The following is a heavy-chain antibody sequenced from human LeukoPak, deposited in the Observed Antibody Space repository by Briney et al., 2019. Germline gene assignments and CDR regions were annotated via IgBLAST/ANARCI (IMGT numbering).Heavy chain of an antibody. D-gene: IGHD3-3*01. CDR3: ARDHSSTIFVIYYYYMDV. Sequence: GASVKVSCKASGYTFTSYGISWVRQAPGQGLEWMGWISAYNGNANYAQKLQGRVTMTTDTSTSTAYMELRSLRSDDTAVYYCARDHSSTIFVIYYYYMDVWGKGTTVTVSS. J-gene: IGHJ6*03. V-gene: IGHV1-18*01. CDR2: ISAYNGNA. CDR1: GYTFTSYG.